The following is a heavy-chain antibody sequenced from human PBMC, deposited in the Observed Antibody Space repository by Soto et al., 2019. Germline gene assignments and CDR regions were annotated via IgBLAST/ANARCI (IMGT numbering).Heavy chain of an antibody. D-gene: IGHD2-15*01. CDR3: AIGFIVVVVAATNYYGMDV. V-gene: IGHV1-69*01. J-gene: IGHJ6*02. CDR2: IIPIFGTA. CDR1: GGTFSSYA. Sequence: QVQLVQSGAEVKKPGSSVKVSCKASGGTFSSYAISWVRQAPGQGLEWMGGIIPIFGTANYAQKFQGRVTITADEAANTAYMELSSLRSEDTAVYYCAIGFIVVVVAATNYYGMDVWGQGTTVTVSS.